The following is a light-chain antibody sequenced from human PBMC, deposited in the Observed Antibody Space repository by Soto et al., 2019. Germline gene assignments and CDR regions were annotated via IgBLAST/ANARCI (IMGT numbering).Light chain of an antibody. CDR1: QSVSRY. J-gene: IGKJ5*01. V-gene: IGKV3-20*01. CDR2: GAS. Sequence: EIVLTQSPGTLSLSPGERATLSCRASQSVSRYLTWYQQKPGQGPRVLIYGASSRATGIPDRFSGSGFGTDFTLTISKVEPEDFAVYYCQQYGTPRSATFGQGTRLENK. CDR3: QQYGTPRSAT.